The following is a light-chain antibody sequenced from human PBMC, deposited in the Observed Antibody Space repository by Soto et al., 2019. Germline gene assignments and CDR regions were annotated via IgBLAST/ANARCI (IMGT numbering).Light chain of an antibody. J-gene: IGKJ5*01. CDR3: QQYNKWPRT. CDR1: DSVIIY. V-gene: IGKV3-20*01. CDR2: CXS. Sequence: VWTKSPGTLSLSRGETAIRCXRASDSVIIYLAWYQQKPGXPPRXXXYCXSSRATGIPDRLSGSGSGTDFTLTISRPEPEDFAAYYCQQYNKWPRTFGQGTRLEIK.